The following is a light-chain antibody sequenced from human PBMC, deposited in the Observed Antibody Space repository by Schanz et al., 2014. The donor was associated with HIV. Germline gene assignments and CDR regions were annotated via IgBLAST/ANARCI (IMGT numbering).Light chain of an antibody. V-gene: IGKV3-20*01. J-gene: IGKJ3*01. CDR2: GAS. Sequence: EIVLTQSPGTLSLSPGERATLSCRASQSVSSNLAWYQQKPGQAPRLLLYGASRRATGIPDRFSGSGSGTDFTLTISRLEPEDFAVYYCQHYGSSFGPGTKVEIK. CDR1: QSVSSN. CDR3: QHYGSS.